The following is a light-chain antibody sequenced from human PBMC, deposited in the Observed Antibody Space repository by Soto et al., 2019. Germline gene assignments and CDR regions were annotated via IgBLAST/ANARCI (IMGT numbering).Light chain of an antibody. V-gene: IGKV3-20*01. J-gene: IGKJ1*01. CDR3: QQYGTSPWT. Sequence: EIVLTQSPGTLSLSPGGRATLSCRASQDFGSNYLAWYQQKPGQAPRLLIYAASRRATGIADRFSGSGSGTDFTLTISRLEPEDFAVYYCQQYGTSPWTFGQGTKVEIK. CDR2: AAS. CDR1: QDFGSNY.